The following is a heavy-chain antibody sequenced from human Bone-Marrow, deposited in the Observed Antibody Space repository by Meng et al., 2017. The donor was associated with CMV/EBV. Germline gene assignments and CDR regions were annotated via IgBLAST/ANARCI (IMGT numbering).Heavy chain of an antibody. CDR3: ARGRDDFWSGYSGY. Sequence: GESLKISCAASGFTFSSYSMNWVRQAPGKGLEWVSSISSSSSYIYYADSVKGRFTISRDNAKNSLYLQMNSLRAEDTAVYYCARGRDDFWSGYSGYWGQGTLVTVSS. D-gene: IGHD3-3*01. V-gene: IGHV3-21*01. CDR2: ISSSSSYI. CDR1: GFTFSSYS. J-gene: IGHJ4*02.